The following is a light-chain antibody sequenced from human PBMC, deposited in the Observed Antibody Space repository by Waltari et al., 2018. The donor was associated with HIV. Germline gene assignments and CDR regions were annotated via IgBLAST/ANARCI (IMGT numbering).Light chain of an antibody. CDR3: QVWDESNEQVV. Sequence: YVLTQPPSVSVAPGQTARITCGGDNIAGRKVHWYQRRPGQGPAWVVFDDSDRPSGIPERFSGSISGNTATLIISRVEDGDEADYYCQVWDESNEQVVFGGGTRLTVL. J-gene: IGLJ2*01. CDR1: NIAGRK. CDR2: DDS. V-gene: IGLV3-21*02.